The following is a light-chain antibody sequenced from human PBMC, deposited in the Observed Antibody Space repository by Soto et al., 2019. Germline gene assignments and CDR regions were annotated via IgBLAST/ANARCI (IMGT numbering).Light chain of an antibody. V-gene: IGKV3-20*01. CDR1: QSVSSSN. CDR3: QQYGSSSWA. CDR2: GAS. J-gene: IGKJ1*01. Sequence: EIVLTQSPGTLSLSPGERATLSCRASQSVSSSNLAWYQQKPGQAPRLLIYGASSRATGIPDRFSGSGSGTDFTLTISRLEPEDFAVYYCQQYGSSSWAFGQGTKVVIK.